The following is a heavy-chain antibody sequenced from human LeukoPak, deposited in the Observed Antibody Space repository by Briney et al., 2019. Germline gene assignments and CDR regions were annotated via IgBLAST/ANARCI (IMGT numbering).Heavy chain of an antibody. Sequence: GGSLRLSCAASGFSFSIHWMTWVRQAPGKGLEWVAFIRYDGSNKYYADSVKGRFTISRDNSKNTLYLQMNSLRAEDTAVYYCAKDSLLWFGELYRLYFDYWGQGTLVTVSS. D-gene: IGHD3-10*01. J-gene: IGHJ4*02. CDR2: IRYDGSNK. CDR3: AKDSLLWFGELYRLYFDY. V-gene: IGHV3-30*02. CDR1: GFSFSIHW.